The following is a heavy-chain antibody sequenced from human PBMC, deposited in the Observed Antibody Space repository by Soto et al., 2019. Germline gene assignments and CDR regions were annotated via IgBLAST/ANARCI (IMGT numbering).Heavy chain of an antibody. CDR1: GGSISRYY. CDR2: IYYSGST. D-gene: IGHD2-15*01. V-gene: IGHV4-59*12. J-gene: IGHJ4*02. Sequence: SETLSLTCTGSGGSISRYYWSWIRQPPGKGLEWIGYIYYSGSTNYNPSLKSRVTISVDTSKNQFSLKLSSVTAADTAVYYCARVLGYCSGGSCSYYWGQGTLVTVSS. CDR3: ARVLGYCSGGSCSYY.